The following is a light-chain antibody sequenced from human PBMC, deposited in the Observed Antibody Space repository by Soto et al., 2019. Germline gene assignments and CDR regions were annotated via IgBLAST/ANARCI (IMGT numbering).Light chain of an antibody. CDR1: QSVDSTY. Sequence: EIVLTQSPGTLSLSPGERATLSCRASQSVDSTYLAWYQQKPDQSPRLLIYATSTRAAGIPDRFSGSGSGTDFTLTISSLQPDDFATYYCQHYNSYSEAFGQGTKVDIK. CDR3: QHYNSYSEA. J-gene: IGKJ1*01. CDR2: ATS. V-gene: IGKV3-20*01.